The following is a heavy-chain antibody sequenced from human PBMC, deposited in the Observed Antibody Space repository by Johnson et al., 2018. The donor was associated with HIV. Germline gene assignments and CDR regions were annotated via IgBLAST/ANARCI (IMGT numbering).Heavy chain of an antibody. J-gene: IGHJ3*02. CDR3: AKSQDRSAYDYDFDI. CDR2: IYSGGST. V-gene: IGHV3-66*01. CDR1: GFTFSSNY. D-gene: IGHD3-22*01. Sequence: VQLVESGGGLVKPGGSLRLSCAASGFTFSSNYMSWVRQAPGKGLEWVSVIYSGGSTFYADSVKGRFTISRDNSKNTLYLQMNSLRVEDTAVYYCAKSQDRSAYDYDFDIWGQGTMVTVSS.